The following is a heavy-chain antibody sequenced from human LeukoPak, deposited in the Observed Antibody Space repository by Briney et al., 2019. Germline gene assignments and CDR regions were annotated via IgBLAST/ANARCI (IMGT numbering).Heavy chain of an antibody. CDR3: ARDYDSSGYYSGYDY. CDR1: GDTFTGYY. CDR2: INPNSGGT. Sequence: ASVKVSCKASGDTFTGYYMHWVRQAPGQGLEWMGWINPNSGGTNYAQKFQGWVTMTRDTSISTAYMELSRLRSDDTAVYYCARDYDSSGYYSGYDYWGQGTLVTVSS. J-gene: IGHJ4*02. V-gene: IGHV1-2*04. D-gene: IGHD3-22*01.